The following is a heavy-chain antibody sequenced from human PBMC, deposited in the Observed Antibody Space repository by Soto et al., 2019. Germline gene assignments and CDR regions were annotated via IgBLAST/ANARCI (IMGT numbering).Heavy chain of an antibody. D-gene: IGHD6-19*01. V-gene: IGHV1-8*01. CDR3: AGGWVYSSGSIETDY. J-gene: IGHJ4*02. CDR2: MNPNSGNT. CDR1: GYTFTSYD. Sequence: ASVKVSCKASGYTFTSYDINWVRQATGQGLEWMGWMNPNSGNTGYAQKFQGRVTMTRNTSISTAYMKLSSLRSEDTAVYYCAGGWVYSSGSIETDYWGQGTLVTVSS.